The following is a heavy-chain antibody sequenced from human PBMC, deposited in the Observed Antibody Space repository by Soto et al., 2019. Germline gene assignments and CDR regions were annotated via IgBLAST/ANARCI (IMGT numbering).Heavy chain of an antibody. V-gene: IGHV3-30*02. Sequence: GGSLRLSCTASGFTFSYHDMHGVRQAPGKGLEWLAAIRNDGTVRNYADAAKGRFTIPRDNSKSTLYLDVNNLRPEDTAVYYCATKKIDDFDYWGQGTLVTVSS. CDR3: ATKKIDDFDY. CDR1: GFTFSYHD. CDR2: IRNDGTVR. J-gene: IGHJ4*02.